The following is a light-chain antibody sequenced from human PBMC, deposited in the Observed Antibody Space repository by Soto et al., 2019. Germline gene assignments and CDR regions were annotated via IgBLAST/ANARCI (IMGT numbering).Light chain of an antibody. Sequence: EIVLTQSAVTLSLSPGERATLSCRASENIRSYLAWLQQKPGQAPTLLIYDASNRATVVPARFSGRGSGTDFTRTTSSLETGEVAGEDGQQRSKWPLTFGGGNKVEIK. V-gene: IGKV3-11*01. CDR2: DAS. CDR1: ENIRSY. CDR3: QQRSKWPLT. J-gene: IGKJ4*01.